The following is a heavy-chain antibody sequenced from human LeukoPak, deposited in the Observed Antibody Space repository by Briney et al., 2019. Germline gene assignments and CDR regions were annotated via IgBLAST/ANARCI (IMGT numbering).Heavy chain of an antibody. V-gene: IGHV4-59*05. J-gene: IGHJ4*01. CDR1: GGSISSHY. D-gene: IGHD1-20*01. CDR2: VCCGGST. CDR3: ARLNWSGLEC. Sequence: SETLSLTCTVSGGSISSHYWGWIRQPPGKGLEWLGSVCCGGSTYFNPSLKSRVTISADTSKNQFSLKLTSVTASDTAVYYCARLNWSGLECWGHGTLVT.